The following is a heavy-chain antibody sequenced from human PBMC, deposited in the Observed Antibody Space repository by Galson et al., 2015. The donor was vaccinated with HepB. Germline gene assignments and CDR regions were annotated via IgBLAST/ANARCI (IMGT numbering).Heavy chain of an antibody. V-gene: IGHV6-1*01. Sequence: CAISGDSVSSNNVAWSWIRQSPSRGLEWLGMTYYRSKWYNDYAESVKSRITINPDTSKNQFSLQLNSVTPEDTAVYFCARGADYGGKSRKFDYWGQGPLVTVSS. CDR1: GDSVSSNNVA. J-gene: IGHJ4*02. CDR2: TYYRSKWYN. CDR3: ARGADYGGKSRKFDY. D-gene: IGHD4-23*01.